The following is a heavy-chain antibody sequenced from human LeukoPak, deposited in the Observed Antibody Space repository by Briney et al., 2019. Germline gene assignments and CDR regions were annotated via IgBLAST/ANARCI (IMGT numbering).Heavy chain of an antibody. CDR1: GYTFTGYY. J-gene: IGHJ4*02. D-gene: IGHD3-3*02. V-gene: IGHV1-2*02. CDR3: ARARISSRQKTPKSYYFDY. CDR2: INPNSGGT. Sequence: ASVKVSCKASGYTFTGYYMHWVRQAPGQGLEWMGWINPNSGGTNYAQKFQGRATMTRDTSISTAYMELSRLRSDDTAVYYCARARISSRQKTPKSYYFDYWGQGTLVTVSS.